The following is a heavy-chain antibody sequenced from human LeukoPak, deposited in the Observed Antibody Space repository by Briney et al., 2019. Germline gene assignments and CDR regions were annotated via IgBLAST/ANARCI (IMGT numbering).Heavy chain of an antibody. CDR1: GFTFSSYS. J-gene: IGHJ3*02. Sequence: PGGSLRLSCAASGFTFSSYSMNWVRQAPGKELEWVSSISSSSIYIYYADSLKGRFTISRDNAKNSLYLQMNSLRAEDTAVYCCARGRDGYNLVDAFDIWGQGIMVTVSS. D-gene: IGHD5-24*01. CDR3: ARGRDGYNLVDAFDI. V-gene: IGHV3-21*01. CDR2: ISSSSIYI.